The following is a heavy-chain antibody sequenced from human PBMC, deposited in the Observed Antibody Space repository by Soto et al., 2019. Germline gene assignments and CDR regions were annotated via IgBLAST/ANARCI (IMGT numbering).Heavy chain of an antibody. CDR2: IYYSGST. V-gene: IGHV4-39*01. D-gene: IGHD5-18*01. CDR1: GGSISSSSYY. CDR3: ARRGNIAKLREGPNWFDP. J-gene: IGHJ5*02. Sequence: SETLSLTCTVSGGSISSSSYYWGWIRQPPGKGLEWIGSIYYSGSTYYNPSLKSRVTISVDTSKNQFSLKLSSVTAADTAVYYCARRGNIAKLREGPNWFDPWGQGTLVTVSS.